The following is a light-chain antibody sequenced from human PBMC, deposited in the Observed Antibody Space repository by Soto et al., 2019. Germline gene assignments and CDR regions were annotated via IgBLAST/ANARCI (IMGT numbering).Light chain of an antibody. CDR2: DAS. CDR1: QSISNW. CDR3: QHYNSDSGT. J-gene: IGKJ1*01. V-gene: IGKV1-5*01. Sequence: DIQMTQSPSTLSASVGDRVTITCRASQSISNWLAWYQQKPGKAPNLLIYDASNLEGGVPSRFSGSGSGTEFTLTINSLQPDDFATYYCQHYNSDSGTFGQGTKVEIK.